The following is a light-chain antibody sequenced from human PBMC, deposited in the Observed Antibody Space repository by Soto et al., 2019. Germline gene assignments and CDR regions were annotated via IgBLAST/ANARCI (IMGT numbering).Light chain of an antibody. Sequence: DILMTQDPSSLSVSVGDRVTITCLASQSIGSGLAWYQQKPGKAPKLLMYEASTWQSGVPSRFSGSGSGTEFTLTISSLQPDDFATYYCQQYDSYSWTFGQGTKVDIK. CDR1: QSIGSG. J-gene: IGKJ1*01. V-gene: IGKV1-5*01. CDR2: EAS. CDR3: QQYDSYSWT.